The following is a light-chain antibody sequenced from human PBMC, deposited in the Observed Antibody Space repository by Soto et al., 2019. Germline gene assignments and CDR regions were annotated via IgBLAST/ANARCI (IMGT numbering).Light chain of an antibody. CDR2: DVN. V-gene: IGLV2-8*01. CDR3: SAHGGTNPYV. J-gene: IGLJ1*01. Sequence: QSALTQPPSASGSPGQSVAISCTGTASDIGGYTFVSWYQQHPGKAPKLLIYDVNKRPSGVPDRFSGSKSGNTASRTVSGLQAEDEADYYCSAHGGTNPYVFGTGTKVTVL. CDR1: ASDIGGYTF.